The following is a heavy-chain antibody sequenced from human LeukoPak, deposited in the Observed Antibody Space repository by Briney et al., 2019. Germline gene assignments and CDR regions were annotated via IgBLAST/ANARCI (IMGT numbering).Heavy chain of an antibody. CDR2: ISGSGGST. Sequence: GGSLRLSCAASGFTFSSYAMSWVRQAPGKGLEWVSAISGSGGSTYYADSVKGRFTISRDNAKNSLYLQMNSLRAEDTAVYYCAKERASITTGDYWGQGTLVTVSS. J-gene: IGHJ4*02. CDR1: GFTFSSYA. D-gene: IGHD3-10*01. CDR3: AKERASITTGDY. V-gene: IGHV3-23*01.